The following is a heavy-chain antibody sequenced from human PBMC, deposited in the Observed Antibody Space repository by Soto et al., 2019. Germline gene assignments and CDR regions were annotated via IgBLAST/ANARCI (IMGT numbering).Heavy chain of an antibody. CDR2: IIPIFGSA. V-gene: IGHV1-69*12. D-gene: IGHD3-22*01. J-gene: IGHJ6*02. CDR1: GGTFSSYA. CDR3: VRNYYDTSSYYGGLNYYYGMDV. Sequence: QVQLVQSGAEMKKPGSSVKVSCKASGGTFSSYAISWVRQAPGQGLEWMGGIIPIFGSANYAQQFQGRVTITADESTLTSYMELSSLRSDDTAFYYCVRNYYDTSSYYGGLNYYYGMDVWGQGTTVTVSS.